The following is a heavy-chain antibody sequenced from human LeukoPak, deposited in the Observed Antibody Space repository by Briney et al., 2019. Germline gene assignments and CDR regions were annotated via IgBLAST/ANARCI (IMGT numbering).Heavy chain of an antibody. CDR3: ARASIDSRTWYTYYFDS. Sequence: PSQTLSLTCTVSGGSISSGNYYWSWIRQHPGKGLEWIGYIYYSGSTYYNPSLKSRVTISVDTSKNQFSLKLSSVTAADTAVYYCARASIDSRTWYTYYFDSWGQGSLVTVSS. D-gene: IGHD6-13*01. CDR2: IYYSGST. J-gene: IGHJ4*02. CDR1: GGSISSGNYY. V-gene: IGHV4-31*03.